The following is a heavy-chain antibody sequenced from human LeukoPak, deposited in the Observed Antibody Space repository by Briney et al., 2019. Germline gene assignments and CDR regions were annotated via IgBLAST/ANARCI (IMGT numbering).Heavy chain of an antibody. J-gene: IGHJ4*02. V-gene: IGHV1-2*02. CDR1: GYTSTGYY. CDR3: ARGLVAAVGRFDY. Sequence: ASVKVSCKASGYTSTGYYMHWVRQAPGQGLEWMGWINPNSGGTNYAQNFQGRVTMTRDTSISTAYMELSGLTSDDTAVYYCARGLVAAVGRFDYWGQGTLVTVSS. D-gene: IGHD6-13*01. CDR2: INPNSGGT.